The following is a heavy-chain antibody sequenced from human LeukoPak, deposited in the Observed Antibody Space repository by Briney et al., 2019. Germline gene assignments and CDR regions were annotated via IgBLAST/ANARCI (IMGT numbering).Heavy chain of an antibody. V-gene: IGHV3-23*01. D-gene: IGHD4-17*01. CDR2: ISGSGGST. Sequence: GGSLRLSCAASGFTFSSYAMSWVRQAPGKGLEWVSGISGSGGSTYYADSVKGRFTISRDNSKNTLYLQMNSLRAEDIAVYFCAKRGFSSYGDYDYWGQGTLVTVSS. CDR1: GFTFSSYA. J-gene: IGHJ4*02. CDR3: AKRGFSSYGDYDY.